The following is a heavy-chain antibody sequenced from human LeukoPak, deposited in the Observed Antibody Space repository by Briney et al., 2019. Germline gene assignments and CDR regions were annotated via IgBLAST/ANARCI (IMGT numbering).Heavy chain of an antibody. Sequence: GASVKVSCKASGYTFTSYGISWARQAPGQGLEWMGWISAYNGNTNYAQKLQGRVTMTTDTSTSTAYMELRSLRSDDTAVYYCARDPVYDFWSSYNMGWDYWGQGTLVTVSS. V-gene: IGHV1-18*01. CDR3: ARDPVYDFWSSYNMGWDY. CDR2: ISAYNGNT. CDR1: GYTFTSYG. J-gene: IGHJ4*02. D-gene: IGHD3-3*01.